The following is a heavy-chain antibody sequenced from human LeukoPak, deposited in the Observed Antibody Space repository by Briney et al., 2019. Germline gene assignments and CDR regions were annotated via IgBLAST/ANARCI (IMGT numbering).Heavy chain of an antibody. V-gene: IGHV4-4*07. Sequence: SETLSLTCTVPGGPIRSYYGIWIRQPAGKGLEWIGRIYTSWSTNYNPSRKSRVTMSVDTSKNQFSLKLSSVTAAATAVYYCARDLPYGSGSYPDYWGQGTLVTVSS. J-gene: IGHJ4*02. CDR3: ARDLPYGSGSYPDY. CDR2: IYTSWST. CDR1: GGPIRSYY. D-gene: IGHD3-10*01.